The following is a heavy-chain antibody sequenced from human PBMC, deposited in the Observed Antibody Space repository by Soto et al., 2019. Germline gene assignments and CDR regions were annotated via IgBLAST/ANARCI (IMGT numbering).Heavy chain of an antibody. V-gene: IGHV1-69*13. D-gene: IGHD3-3*01. CDR2: IIPIFGTA. J-gene: IGHJ5*02. CDR3: ARYNVFWSGYYLWFDP. Sequence: GASVKVSCKASGGTFSSYAISWVRQAPGQGLEWMGGIIPIFGTANYAQKFQGRVTITADESTSTAYMELSSLRSEDTAVYYCARYNVFWSGYYLWFDPWGQGTLLTVSS. CDR1: GGTFSSYA.